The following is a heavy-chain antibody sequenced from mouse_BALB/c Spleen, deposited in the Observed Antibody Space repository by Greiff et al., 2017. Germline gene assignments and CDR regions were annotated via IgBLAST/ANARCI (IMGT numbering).Heavy chain of an antibody. CDR2: ISDGGSYT. V-gene: IGHV5-4*02. D-gene: IGHD2-2*01. CDR1: GFTFSDYY. J-gene: IGHJ4*01. CDR3: ARGGDGYDAGHAMDY. Sequence: EVKLVESGGGLVKPGGSLKLSCAASGFTFSDYYMDWVRQTPEKRLEWVATISDGGSYTYYPDSVKGRFTISRDNAKNNLYLQMSSLKSEDTAMYYCARGGDGYDAGHAMDYWGQGTSVTVSS.